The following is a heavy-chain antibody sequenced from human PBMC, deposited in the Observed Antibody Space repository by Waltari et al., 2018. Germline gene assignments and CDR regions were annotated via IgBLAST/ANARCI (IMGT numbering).Heavy chain of an antibody. CDR1: GFTVSSNY. CDR2: IYSGGST. V-gene: IGHV3-53*01. D-gene: IGHD3-10*01. CDR3: ARVDLWFGELSGAFDI. Sequence: EVQLVESGGGLIQPGGSLRLSCAASGFTVSSNYMSWVRQAPGKGLEWGSVIYSGGSTYYADSVKGRFTISRDNSKNTLYLQMNSLRAEDTAVYYCARVDLWFGELSGAFDIWGQGTMVTVSS. J-gene: IGHJ3*02.